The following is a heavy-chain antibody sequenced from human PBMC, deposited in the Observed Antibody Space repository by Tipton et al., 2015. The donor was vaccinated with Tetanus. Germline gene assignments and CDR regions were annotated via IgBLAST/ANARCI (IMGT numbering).Heavy chain of an antibody. D-gene: IGHD2-15*01. V-gene: IGHV1-18*01. Sequence: QVQLVQSGAEVKKPGASVKVSCKAFGYTFTSYGISWVRQAPGQGLEWMGWISAYNGNTNYAQKLQGRVTMTTDTSTSTAYMELRSLRSDDTAVYYCARTLRSYYYYYGMDVWGQGTTVTVSS. CDR1: GYTFTSYG. CDR2: ISAYNGNT. CDR3: ARTLRSYYYYYGMDV. J-gene: IGHJ6*02.